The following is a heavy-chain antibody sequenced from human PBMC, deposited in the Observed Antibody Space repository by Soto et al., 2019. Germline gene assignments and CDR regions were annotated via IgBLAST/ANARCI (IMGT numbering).Heavy chain of an antibody. CDR2: IIPIFGTA. J-gene: IGHJ4*02. D-gene: IGHD5-18*01. V-gene: IGHV1-69*06. CDR3: ARHEWLQLWLVTEY. CDR1: GGTFSSYA. Sequence: ASVRVSCKASGGTFSSYAISWVRQAPGQGLEWMGGIIPIFGTANYAQKFQGRVTITADKSTSTAYMELSSLRSEDTAVYYCARHEWLQLWLVTEYWGQGALVTVSS.